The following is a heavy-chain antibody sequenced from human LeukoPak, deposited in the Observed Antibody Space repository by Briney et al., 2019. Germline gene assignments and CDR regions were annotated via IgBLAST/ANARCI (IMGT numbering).Heavy chain of an antibody. CDR3: EVAAYNGADYFDY. CDR2: IRYDESNK. CDR1: GFTFSSYS. J-gene: IGHJ4*02. Sequence: PGGSLRLSCAASGFTFSSYSMNWVRQAPGKGLEWVSFIRYDESNKYYADSVKGRFTISKDNSKNTLYLQMNSLRADDTAVYYCEVAAYNGADYFDYWGQGTLVTVSS. D-gene: IGHD6-19*01. V-gene: IGHV3-30*02.